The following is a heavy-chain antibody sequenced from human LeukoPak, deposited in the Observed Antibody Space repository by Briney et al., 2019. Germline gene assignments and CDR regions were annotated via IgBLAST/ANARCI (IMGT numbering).Heavy chain of an antibody. CDR3: ARHRVGGSGWLYYLDY. V-gene: IGHV4-39*01. D-gene: IGHD6-19*01. Sequence: SQTLSLTCTVSGGSISSGGYHWSWIRQHPGKGLEWIGSISYSGSTSYNPSLQSRVTISVDTSKSQFSLKLSSVTAADTAVYYCARHRVGGSGWLYYLDYWGQGNLVTVSS. CDR2: ISYSGST. J-gene: IGHJ4*02. CDR1: GGSISSGGYH.